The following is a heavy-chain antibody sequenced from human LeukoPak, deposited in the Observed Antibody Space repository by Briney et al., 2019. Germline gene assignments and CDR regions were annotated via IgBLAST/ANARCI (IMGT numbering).Heavy chain of an antibody. CDR1: GFTFSSYW. CDR2: IKQDGSEK. D-gene: IGHD3-10*01. J-gene: IGHJ4*02. Sequence: GGSLRLSCAASGFTFSSYWMSWGRQAPGKGLEWVANIKQDGSEKYYVDSVKGRFTISRDNAKNSLYLQMNSLRAEDTAVYYCARDNLYYYGSGSFLDYWGQGTLVTVSS. V-gene: IGHV3-7*01. CDR3: ARDNLYYYGSGSFLDY.